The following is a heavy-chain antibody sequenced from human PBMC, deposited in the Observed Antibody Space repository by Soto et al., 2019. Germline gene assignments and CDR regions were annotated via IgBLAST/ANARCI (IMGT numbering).Heavy chain of an antibody. CDR1: GYTFTNYG. CDR3: ARALTVTTPLDL. V-gene: IGHV1-18*04. J-gene: IGHJ5*02. D-gene: IGHD4-17*01. CDR2: ISTYNVNT. Sequence: QVQLVQSGTEVRKPGASVKVSCKASGYTFTNYGINWVRQAPGQGLEWMGWISTYNVNTYYAQKFKGRATLTTDTSTNTAYMELRSLTSDDTAVYYCARALTVTTPLDLWGLGTLVTVSS.